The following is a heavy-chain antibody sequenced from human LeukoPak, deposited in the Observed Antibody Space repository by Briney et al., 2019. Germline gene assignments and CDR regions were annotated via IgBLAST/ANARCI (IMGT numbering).Heavy chain of an antibody. V-gene: IGHV3-66*01. CDR2: TYSGGST. CDR3: ARDASIAAAGLNYFDY. Sequence: GGSLRLSCAASGFTVSSNYMSWVRQAPGKGLEWVSVTYSGGSTYYADSVKGRFTISRDNSKNTLYLQMNSLRAEDTAVYYCARDASIAAAGLNYFDYWGQGTLVTVSS. CDR1: GFTVSSNY. D-gene: IGHD6-13*01. J-gene: IGHJ4*02.